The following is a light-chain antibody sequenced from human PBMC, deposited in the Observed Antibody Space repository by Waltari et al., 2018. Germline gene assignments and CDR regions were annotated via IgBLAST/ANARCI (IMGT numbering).Light chain of an antibody. V-gene: IGLV2-8*01. Sequence: QSALTQPPSASGSPGQSVTISCTGTSSDVGTYNYVSWYQQHPGKAPNLMMYDITKRPAGVPDRFSASKSGHTASLTVSGLQAEDEADYYCSSYSGSDMDIVFGGGTKLTVL. J-gene: IGLJ3*02. CDR3: SSYSGSDMDIV. CDR1: SSDVGTYNY. CDR2: DIT.